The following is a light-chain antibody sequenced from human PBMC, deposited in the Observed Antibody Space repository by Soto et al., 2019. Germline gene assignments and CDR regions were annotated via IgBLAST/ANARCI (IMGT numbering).Light chain of an antibody. Sequence: QSVLTQPRSVSGSPGQSVTISCLGTSGDVGGYEYVSWYQQHPGKAPRLLIFDVNKRPSGVPDRFSGSKSSNTASLTISGLQADDEADYYCGSYEGSFIHVFESGTKVTVL. J-gene: IGLJ1*01. CDR1: SGDVGGYEY. V-gene: IGLV2-11*01. CDR3: GSYEGSFIHV. CDR2: DVN.